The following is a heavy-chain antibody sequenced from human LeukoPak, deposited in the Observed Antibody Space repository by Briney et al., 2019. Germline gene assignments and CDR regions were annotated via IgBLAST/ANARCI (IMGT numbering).Heavy chain of an antibody. V-gene: IGHV3-21*01. CDR1: GFTFSSYS. CDR2: ISGTSSYI. J-gene: IGHJ3*02. Sequence: GGSLRLSCAASGFTFSSYSMNWVRQAPGKGLEWVSSISGTSSYIYYADSVKGRFTISRDNAKNSLYLQMNSLIAEDTALYYCAREPDALDIWGQGTMVTVSS. CDR3: AREPDALDI.